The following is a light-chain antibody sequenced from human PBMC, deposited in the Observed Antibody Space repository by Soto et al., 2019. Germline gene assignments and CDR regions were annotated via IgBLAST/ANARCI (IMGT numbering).Light chain of an antibody. CDR1: SSNIGTNT. CDR2: NNN. J-gene: IGLJ2*01. Sequence: QAVVTQPPSASGTPGQRVTISCSGSSSNIGTNTVNWYQQLPGTAPKLLIYNNNHRPSGVLDRFSGSKSGTSASLAISGLQSEDEADYYCAAWDDSLNGPLFGGGTKLTV. V-gene: IGLV1-44*01. CDR3: AAWDDSLNGPL.